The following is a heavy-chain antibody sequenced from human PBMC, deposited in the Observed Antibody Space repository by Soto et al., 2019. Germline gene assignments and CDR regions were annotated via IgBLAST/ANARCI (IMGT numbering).Heavy chain of an antibody. CDR2: IYHSGST. J-gene: IGHJ4*02. Sequence: PSETLSLTCTVSGGSISSNNWWIWVRQPPGKGLEWIGEIYHSGSTNYNPSLKSRVTISVDTSKNQFSLKLSSVTAADTAVYYCARRYGSCFDYWGQGTLVTV. CDR1: GGSISSNNW. D-gene: IGHD5-18*01. CDR3: ARRYGSCFDY. V-gene: IGHV4-4*02.